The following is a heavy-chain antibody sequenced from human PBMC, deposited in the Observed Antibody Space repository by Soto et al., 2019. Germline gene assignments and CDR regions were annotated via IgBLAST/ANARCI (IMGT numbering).Heavy chain of an antibody. D-gene: IGHD6-6*01. CDR3: ATLGSQYSSSPRFDY. CDR2: IYSSGST. V-gene: IGHV4-61*01. Sequence: LTCTVSGASVTSESYYWSWIRQPPGKGLEWIGYIYSSGSTNYNPSLKSRVTISVDTSTNQFSLKLSSVTAADTAVYYCATLGSQYSSSPRFDYWGQGTLVTVSS. J-gene: IGHJ4*02. CDR1: GASVTSESYY.